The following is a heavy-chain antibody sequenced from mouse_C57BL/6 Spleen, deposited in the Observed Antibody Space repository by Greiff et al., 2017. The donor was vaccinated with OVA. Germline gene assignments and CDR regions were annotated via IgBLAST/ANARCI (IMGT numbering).Heavy chain of an antibody. J-gene: IGHJ1*03. V-gene: IGHV1-81*01. D-gene: IGHD2-5*01. CDR1: GYTFTSYG. CDR2: IYPSSGNT. CDR3: ARCYYSSYVDWYFDV. Sequence: QVHVKQSGAELVRPGASVKLSCKASGYTFTSYGIRWVKQRTGQGLEWIGDIYPSSGNTYYNEKFKGKATMTADKSSSTAYMKLRSLTSEDSAVYFCARCYYSSYVDWYFDVWGTGTTVTVSS.